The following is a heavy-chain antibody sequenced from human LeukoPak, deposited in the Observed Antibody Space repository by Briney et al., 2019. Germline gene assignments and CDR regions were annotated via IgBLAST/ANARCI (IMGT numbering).Heavy chain of an antibody. CDR3: ARIGAAAGTGGFDY. J-gene: IGHJ4*02. V-gene: IGHV4-59*08. D-gene: IGHD6-13*01. CDR1: GGSISSYY. CDR2: IYYSGST. Sequence: SETLSLTCTVSGGSISSYYCSWIRQPPGKGLEWMGYIYYSGSTNYNPSLKSRVTISVDTSKNQFSLKLSSVTAADTAVYYCARIGAAAGTGGFDYWGQGNLVTVSS.